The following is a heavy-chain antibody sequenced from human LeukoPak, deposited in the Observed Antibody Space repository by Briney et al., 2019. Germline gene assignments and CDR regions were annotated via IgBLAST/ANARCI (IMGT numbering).Heavy chain of an antibody. J-gene: IGHJ5*02. D-gene: IGHD3-10*01. CDR2: MNPNSGNT. CDR3: VRLFVQEPSGWFDP. Sequence: ASVKVSCKTSGYTFSSYEINWVRQPPEQGLEWMGWMNPNSGNTAYAQNFQGRVTMTRDVSIRTAYMELSSLRSEDTAVYYCVRLFVQEPSGWFDPWGQGTLVTVS. CDR1: GYTFSSYE. V-gene: IGHV1-8*01.